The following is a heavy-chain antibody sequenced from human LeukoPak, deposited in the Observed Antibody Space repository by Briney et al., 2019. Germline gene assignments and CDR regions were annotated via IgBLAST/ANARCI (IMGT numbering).Heavy chain of an antibody. J-gene: IGHJ6*03. Sequence: PGGSLRLSCAASGFTFISYSIHWVRQAPGKGLEWVAFIRYDGSNKYYADSVKGRFTISRDNSKNTLYLQMNSLRAEDTAVYYCARDATGTGYYMDVWGKGTTVTVSS. CDR3: ARDATGTGYYMDV. CDR1: GFTFISYS. CDR2: IRYDGSNK. D-gene: IGHD6-13*01. V-gene: IGHV3-30*02.